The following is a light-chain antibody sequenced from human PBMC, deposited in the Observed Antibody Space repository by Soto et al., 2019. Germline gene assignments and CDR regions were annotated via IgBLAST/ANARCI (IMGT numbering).Light chain of an antibody. CDR2: ENN. CDR3: QSYDSDVVV. CDR1: SGSIANNY. Sequence: NFMLTQPHSVSESPGKTLSISCTRSSGSIANNYVQWYQQRPGSAPTTVIYENNQRLSGVPDRFSGSTDGSSNSASLTISGLQTEDEADYYCQSYDSDVVVFGGVTKLTVL. V-gene: IGLV6-57*04. J-gene: IGLJ2*01.